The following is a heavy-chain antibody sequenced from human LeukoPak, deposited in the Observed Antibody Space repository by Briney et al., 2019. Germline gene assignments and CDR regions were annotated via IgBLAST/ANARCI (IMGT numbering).Heavy chain of an antibody. CDR1: GGSISSNNW. D-gene: IGHD4-11*01. J-gene: IGHJ4*02. V-gene: IGHV4-4*02. Sequence: SETLSLTCAVSGGSISSNNWWSWVRQPPGKGLEWIGEIYHSGSTTYNPSLKSRVTISVDKSKNQFSLELSSVAAADTAVYFWGKKDSNWGGFDYGGQETLVTVSS. CDR2: IYHSGST. CDR3: GKKDSNWGGFDY.